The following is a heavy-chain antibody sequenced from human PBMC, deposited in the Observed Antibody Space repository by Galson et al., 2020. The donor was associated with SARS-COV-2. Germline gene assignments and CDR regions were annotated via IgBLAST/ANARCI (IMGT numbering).Heavy chain of an antibody. J-gene: IGHJ6*03. D-gene: IGHD3-10*02. CDR2: IYTSGST. V-gene: IGHV4-61*09. Sequence: SETLSLTCTVSGGSINSASYYWSWIRQPAGKGLERIGHIYTSGSTNYNPSLKSRVTISVDTSKNQYSLKLSSVTAADTAVYYCSTVVRGKKDYYFSYYRYVWGKGTTVTVSS. CDR3: STVVRGKKDYYFSYYRYV. CDR1: GGSINSASYY.